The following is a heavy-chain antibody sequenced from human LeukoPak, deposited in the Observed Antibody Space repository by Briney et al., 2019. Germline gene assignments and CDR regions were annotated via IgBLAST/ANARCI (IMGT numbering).Heavy chain of an antibody. J-gene: IGHJ4*02. CDR1: GFTFSDFD. D-gene: IGHD6-13*01. V-gene: IGHV3-23*01. Sequence: PGGSLRLSCVASGFTFSDFDMNWVRQAPGKGLEWVSSISTSGSNTYYADSVKGRFTISRDNSKNTLYLQMNSLRAEDTAVYYCAKETRYSSSWYDYWGQGTLVTVSS. CDR3: AKETRYSSSWYDY. CDR2: ISTSGSNT.